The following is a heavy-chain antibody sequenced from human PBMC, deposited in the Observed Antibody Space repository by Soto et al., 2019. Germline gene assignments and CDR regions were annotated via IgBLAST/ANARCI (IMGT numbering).Heavy chain of an antibody. CDR3: ARDKAIVPYLYYYYGMDV. Sequence: PGGSLRLSCAASGFTCSSYEMNWVRQAPGKGLGWVSYISSSGSTIYYADSVKGRFTISRDNAKNSRYLQMNSLRAEDTAVYYCARDKAIVPYLYYYYGMDVWGQGTTDTVSS. CDR1: GFTCSSYE. J-gene: IGHJ6*02. V-gene: IGHV3-48*03. D-gene: IGHD1-26*01. CDR2: ISSSGSTI.